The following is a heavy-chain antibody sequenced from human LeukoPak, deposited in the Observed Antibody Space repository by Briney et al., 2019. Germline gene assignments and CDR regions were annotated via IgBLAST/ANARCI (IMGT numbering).Heavy chain of an antibody. J-gene: IGHJ4*02. CDR1: GFTFSSYW. Sequence: PGGSLRFSCAASGFTFSSYWMHWVRQAPGKGLVWVSRINSDGRSTSYADSVKGRFTISRDNAKNTLYLQMNSLRAEDTAVYYCARDAVLRFLEWPSGGFDYWGQGTLVTVSS. CDR2: INSDGRST. CDR3: ARDAVLRFLEWPSGGFDY. V-gene: IGHV3-74*01. D-gene: IGHD3-3*01.